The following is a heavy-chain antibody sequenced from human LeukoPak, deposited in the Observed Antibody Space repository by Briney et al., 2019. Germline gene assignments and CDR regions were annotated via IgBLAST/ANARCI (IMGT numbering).Heavy chain of an antibody. Sequence: KSSETLSLTCTVSGGSISSSSYYWGWIRQPPGKGLEWIGSIYYSGSTYYNPSLKSRVTISVDTSKNQFSLKLSSVTAADTAVYYCARVSGITMIVVLQSDAFDIWGQGTMVTVSS. D-gene: IGHD3-22*01. J-gene: IGHJ3*02. CDR1: GGSISSSSYY. CDR2: IYYSGST. V-gene: IGHV4-39*07. CDR3: ARVSGITMIVVLQSDAFDI.